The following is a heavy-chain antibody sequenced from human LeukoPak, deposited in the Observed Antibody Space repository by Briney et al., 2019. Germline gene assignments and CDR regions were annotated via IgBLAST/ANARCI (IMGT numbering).Heavy chain of an antibody. CDR1: GFTLGNFT. D-gene: IGHD2-21*02. J-gene: IGHJ4*02. CDR2: ISSTGSST. Sequence: GGPVSLSCSASGFTLGNFTWSWVLPAPGKGLDYVSAISSTGSSTYYANSVKGRFTISRDNSKNTLYLQMSSLRAEDMAVYYCARDLRLKELAYCGGDCLDYWGQGTLVTVSS. V-gene: IGHV3-64*01. CDR3: ARDLRLKELAYCGGDCLDY.